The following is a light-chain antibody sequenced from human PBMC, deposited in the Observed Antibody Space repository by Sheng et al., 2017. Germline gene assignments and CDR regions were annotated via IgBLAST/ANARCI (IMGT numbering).Light chain of an antibody. CDR2: GAS. J-gene: IGKJ2*01. Sequence: EIVMTQSPATLSVSPGERATLSCRASQSVSSNLAWYQQKPGQAPRLLIYGASTRATGIPARFSGSGSGTEFTLTISSLQSEDFVIYYCQQYYYLYTFGQGTNLEL. V-gene: IGKV3-15*01. CDR1: QSVSSN. CDR3: QQYYYLYT.